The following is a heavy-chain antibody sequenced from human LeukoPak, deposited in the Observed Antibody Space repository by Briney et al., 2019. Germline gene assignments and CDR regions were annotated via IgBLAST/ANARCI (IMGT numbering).Heavy chain of an antibody. CDR1: GFTFSSYG. Sequence: GGSLRLSCAASGFTFSSYGMHWVRQAPGKGLEWVAFIRYDGSNKYYADSVKGRFTISRDNSKNTLYLQMNSLRAEDTAVYYCAKVRYYYDSSGYYWKPFDYWGQGTLVTVSS. CDR3: AKVRYYYDSSGYYWKPFDY. V-gene: IGHV3-30*02. J-gene: IGHJ4*02. D-gene: IGHD3-22*01. CDR2: IRYDGSNK.